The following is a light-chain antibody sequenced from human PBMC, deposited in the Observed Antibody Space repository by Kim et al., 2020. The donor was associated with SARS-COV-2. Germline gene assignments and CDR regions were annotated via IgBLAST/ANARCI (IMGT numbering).Light chain of an antibody. CDR2: GKN. CDR1: SLRSYY. J-gene: IGLJ2*01. CDR3: NSRDSNDNVV. Sequence: SSELTQDPAVSVALGQTVRITCQGDSLRSYYATWYQQKPGQAPILVIYGKNNRPSGIPDRFSGSSSGNTASLTITGTQAGDEADYYWNSRDSNDNVVCGG. V-gene: IGLV3-19*01.